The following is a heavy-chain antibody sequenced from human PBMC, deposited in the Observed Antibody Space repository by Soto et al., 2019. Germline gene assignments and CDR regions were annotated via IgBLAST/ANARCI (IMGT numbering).Heavy chain of an antibody. V-gene: IGHV4-34*01. CDR1: GGSFSGYY. J-gene: IGHJ4*02. CDR3: ARGPPYYDRSGYYQPFDY. D-gene: IGHD3-22*01. CDR2: INHSGST. Sequence: SETLSLTCAVYGGSFSGYYCSWIRQPPGKGLEWIGEINHSGSTNYNPSLKSRVTISVDTSKNQFSLKLSSVTAADTAVYYCARGPPYYDRSGYYQPFDYWGQGTLVTVS.